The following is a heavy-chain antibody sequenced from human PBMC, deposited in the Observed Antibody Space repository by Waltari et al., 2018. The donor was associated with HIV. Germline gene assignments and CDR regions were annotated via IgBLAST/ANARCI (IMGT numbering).Heavy chain of an antibody. CDR2: ISYDGSNK. J-gene: IGHJ4*02. V-gene: IGHV3-30*04. CDR3: AESQRYYFDY. Sequence: QVQLVASGGGVVQPGRSLRVPCAASGFTFSSYSMLWVRQAPGKGLEWVAVISYDGSNKYYADSVKGRFTISRDNSKNTLYLQMNSLRAEDTAVYYCAESQRYYFDYWGQGTLVTVSS. CDR1: GFTFSSYS.